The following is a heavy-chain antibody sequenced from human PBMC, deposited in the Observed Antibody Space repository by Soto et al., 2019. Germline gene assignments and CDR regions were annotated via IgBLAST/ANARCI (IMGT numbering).Heavy chain of an antibody. D-gene: IGHD2-21*01. J-gene: IGHJ4*02. Sequence: SETLSLTCAVSGGSISSGGYYWSWIRQHPGKGLEWIGYIYYSGSTYYNPSLKSRVTISVDTSKNQFSLKLSSVTAADTAVYYCANYSRGYYFDYWGQGTLVTVSS. CDR3: ANYSRGYYFDY. CDR1: GGSISSGGYY. V-gene: IGHV4-31*11. CDR2: IYYSGST.